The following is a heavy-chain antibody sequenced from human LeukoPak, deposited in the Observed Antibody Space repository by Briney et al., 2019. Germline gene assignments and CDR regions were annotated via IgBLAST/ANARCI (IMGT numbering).Heavy chain of an antibody. J-gene: IGHJ4*02. CDR3: ARDHPTYYYDSSGYWEEVVRDY. CDR2: ISSSSSYI. D-gene: IGHD3-22*01. Sequence: GGSLRLSCAASGFTVSSYYMSWVRQAPGKGLEWVSSISSSSSYIYYADSVKGRFTISRDNAKNSLYLQINSLRAEDTAVYYCARDHPTYYYDSSGYWEEVVRDYWGQGTLVTVSS. CDR1: GFTVSSYY. V-gene: IGHV3-21*01.